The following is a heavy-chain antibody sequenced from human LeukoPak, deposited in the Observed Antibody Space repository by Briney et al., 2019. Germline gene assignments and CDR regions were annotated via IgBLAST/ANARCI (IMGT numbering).Heavy chain of an antibody. J-gene: IGHJ6*03. CDR2: IYYSGST. V-gene: IGHV4-61*01. D-gene: IGHD2-15*01. CDR1: GYSISSGYY. Sequence: PSETLSLTCTVSGYSISSGYYWGWIRQPPGKGLEWIGYIYYSGSTNYNPSLKSRVTISVDTSKNQFSLKLSSVTAADTAVYYCARGPWGYCSGGSCYSDYYHYYMDVWGKGTTVTVSS. CDR3: ARGPWGYCSGGSCYSDYYHYYMDV.